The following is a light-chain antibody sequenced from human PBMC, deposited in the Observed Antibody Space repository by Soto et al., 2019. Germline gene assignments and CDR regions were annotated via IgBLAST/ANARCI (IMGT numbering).Light chain of an antibody. CDR1: QSVSSY. V-gene: IGKV3-11*01. CDR3: RRRRNGPPT. CDR2: DAS. J-gene: IGKJ4*01. Sequence: EIVLTQSPATLSLSPGEGATLSCRASQSVSSYLAWYQQKPGQAPRLLIYDASNRATGLPARFSGSGSGTDFTLTTGGQEPEVFAVYYFRRRRNGPPTLGGGTKGGI.